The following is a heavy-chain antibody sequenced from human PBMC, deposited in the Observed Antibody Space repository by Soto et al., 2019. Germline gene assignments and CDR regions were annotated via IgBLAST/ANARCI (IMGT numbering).Heavy chain of an antibody. V-gene: IGHV4-31*03. CDR1: GRPFGSGGYY. CDR2: IYHIGSP. Sequence: PXETLSLTCTVSGRPFGSGGYYWTWIRQHPGRGLEWIGYIYHIGSPYYNPSLENRVTISLDTAKNQFSLNLTSVTAADTAIYYCVRDRALDSSGHWFDTWGQGTLVNVSS. D-gene: IGHD3-22*01. CDR3: VRDRALDSSGHWFDT. J-gene: IGHJ5*02.